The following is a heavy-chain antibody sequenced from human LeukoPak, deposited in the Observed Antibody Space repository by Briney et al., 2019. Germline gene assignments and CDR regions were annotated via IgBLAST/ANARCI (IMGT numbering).Heavy chain of an antibody. J-gene: IGHJ4*02. Sequence: PGGSLRLSCAASGFTFSSYWMHWVRQAPGKGLEWVSYISSSSSTIYYADSVKGRFTISRDNSKNTLYLQMNSLRAEGTTVYYCARGVRIAVAGYIDYWGQGTLVTVSS. CDR3: ARGVRIAVAGYIDY. CDR2: ISSSSSTI. CDR1: GFTFSSYW. D-gene: IGHD6-19*01. V-gene: IGHV3-48*01.